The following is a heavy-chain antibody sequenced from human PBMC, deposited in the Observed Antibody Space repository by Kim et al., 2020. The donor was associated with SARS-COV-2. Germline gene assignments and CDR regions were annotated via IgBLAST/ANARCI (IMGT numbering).Heavy chain of an antibody. J-gene: IGHJ6*02. CDR2: FDPEDGET. CDR3: ATGMVRGATKPYYYYYGMDV. D-gene: IGHD3-10*01. Sequence: ASVKVSCKVSGYTLTELSMHWVRQAPGKGLEWMGGFDPEDGETIYAQKFQGRVTMTEDTSTDTAYMELSSLRSEDTAVYYCATGMVRGATKPYYYYYGMDVWGQGTTVTVSS. V-gene: IGHV1-24*01. CDR1: GYTLTELS.